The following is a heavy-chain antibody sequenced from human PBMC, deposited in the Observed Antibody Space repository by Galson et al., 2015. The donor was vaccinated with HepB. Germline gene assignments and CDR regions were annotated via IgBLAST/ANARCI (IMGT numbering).Heavy chain of an antibody. V-gene: IGHV3-30*18. CDR1: GFTFSSYG. CDR3: AKDREQLWFSDYYYYGMDV. J-gene: IGHJ6*02. D-gene: IGHD5-18*01. CDR2: ISYDGSNK. Sequence: SLRLSCAASGFTFSSYGMHWVRQAPGKGLEWVAVISYDGSNKYYADSVKGRFTISRDNSKNTLYLQMNSLRAEDTAVYYCAKDREQLWFSDYYYYGMDVWGQGTTVTVSS.